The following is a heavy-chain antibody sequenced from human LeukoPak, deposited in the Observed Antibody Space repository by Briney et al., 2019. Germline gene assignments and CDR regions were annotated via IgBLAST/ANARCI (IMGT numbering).Heavy chain of an antibody. D-gene: IGHD6-19*01. J-gene: IGHJ4*02. V-gene: IGHV3-7*01. CDR3: ARETPDSSGWD. CDR2: IKQDGSTK. Sequence: PGGSLRLSCAASGFTFRNNWMSWVRQAPGRGLEWVANIKQDGSTKNYVDSVKGRFTISRDNAKNSLSLQMNSLRAEDTAVYYCARETPDSSGWDWGQGTLVTVSS. CDR1: GFTFRNNW.